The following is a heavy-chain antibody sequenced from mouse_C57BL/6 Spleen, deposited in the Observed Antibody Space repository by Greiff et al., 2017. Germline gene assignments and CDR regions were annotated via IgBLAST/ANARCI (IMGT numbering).Heavy chain of an antibody. Sequence: VQLQQSGAELVRPGASVKLSCTASGFNIKDYYMHWVKQRPEQGLEWIGRIAPEDGDTEYAPTFQGTATMTADTTSNTAYLQLSSLTSEDTAVYYCTRCYYGSSPRYWYFDVWGTGTTVTVSS. D-gene: IGHD1-1*01. CDR3: TRCYYGSSPRYWYFDV. J-gene: IGHJ1*03. V-gene: IGHV14-1*01. CDR2: IAPEDGDT. CDR1: GFNIKDYY.